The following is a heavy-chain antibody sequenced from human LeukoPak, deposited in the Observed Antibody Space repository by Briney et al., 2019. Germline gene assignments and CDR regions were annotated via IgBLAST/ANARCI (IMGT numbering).Heavy chain of an antibody. V-gene: IGHV3-73*01. CDR2: IRSKANSYAT. Sequence: PGGSLRLSCAASGFTFSGSAMHWVRQASGKGLEWVGRIRSKANSYATAYAASVKGRFTISRDDSKNTAYLQMNSLKTEDTAVYYCARATTDYYVDVWGKGTTVTVSS. CDR3: ARATTDYYVDV. J-gene: IGHJ6*03. CDR1: GFTFSGSA. D-gene: IGHD1-26*01.